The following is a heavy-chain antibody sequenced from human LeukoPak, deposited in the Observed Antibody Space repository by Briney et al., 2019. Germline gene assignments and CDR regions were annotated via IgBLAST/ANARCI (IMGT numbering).Heavy chain of an antibody. Sequence: GSLRLSCAASGFTFSSYSMNWVRQAPGKGLEWVSYISSSSSTIYYADSVKGRFTISRDNAKNSLYLQMNSLRAEDTAVYYCARDSADIVVVPAAMSAFDIWGQGTMVTVSS. J-gene: IGHJ3*02. CDR2: ISSSSSTI. V-gene: IGHV3-48*01. CDR1: GFTFSSYS. CDR3: ARDSADIVVVPAAMSAFDI. D-gene: IGHD2-2*01.